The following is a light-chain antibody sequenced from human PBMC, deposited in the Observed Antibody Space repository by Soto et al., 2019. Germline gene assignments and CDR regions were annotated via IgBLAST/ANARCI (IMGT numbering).Light chain of an antibody. CDR2: GAS. V-gene: IGKV3-15*01. CDR3: QQYNNWPPYT. J-gene: IGKJ2*01. CDR1: QSLSSN. Sequence: EIVMTQSPGTLSVSPGERATLSCRASQSLSSNLAWYQQKPGQAPRLLIYGASTRATGIPARFSGSGSGTEFTLTISSLQSEDFAVYCCQQYNNWPPYTFGQGTKLEIK.